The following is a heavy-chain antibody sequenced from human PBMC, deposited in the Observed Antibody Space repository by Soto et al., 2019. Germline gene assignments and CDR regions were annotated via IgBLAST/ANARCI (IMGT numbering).Heavy chain of an antibody. Sequence: QVQLVGSGGGVVQPGRSLRLSCAASGFTFSSYAMHWVRQAPGKGLEWVAVISYDGSNKYYADSVKGRFTISRDNSKNTLYLQMNSLRAEDTAVYYCARLGNTYYYGSGSFRNWFDPWGQGTLVTVSS. CDR2: ISYDGSNK. V-gene: IGHV3-30-3*01. J-gene: IGHJ5*02. CDR1: GFTFSSYA. CDR3: ARLGNTYYYGSGSFRNWFDP. D-gene: IGHD3-10*01.